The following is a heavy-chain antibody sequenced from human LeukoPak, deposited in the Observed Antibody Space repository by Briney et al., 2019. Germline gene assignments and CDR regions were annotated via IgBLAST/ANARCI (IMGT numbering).Heavy chain of an antibody. CDR3: AKQEGSGYSGYYFNY. CDR2: IYPGDSDT. J-gene: IGHJ4*02. Sequence: GESLKISCKHFGHSFTTYWIGWVRHMPGKGLEWMGIIYPGDSDTRYSPSFQGQVTISADKSITTAYLQWSGLKASDTAMYYCAKQEGSGYSGYYFNYWGQGTLVTASS. V-gene: IGHV5-51*01. D-gene: IGHD5-12*01. CDR1: GHSFTTYW.